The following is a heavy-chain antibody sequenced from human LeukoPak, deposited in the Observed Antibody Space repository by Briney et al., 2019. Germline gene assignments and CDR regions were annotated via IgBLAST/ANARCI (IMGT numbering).Heavy chain of an antibody. CDR2: IHAAGDT. CDR3: ARGSCGYGDCYRALNI. CDR1: GFTFNNYD. Sequence: GGSLRLSCEASGFTFNNYDMHWVRQTTGEGLEWVSSIHAAGDTHYSGSAKGRFIISRGNVKNSLYLQMNSLRAEDTAVYYCARGSCGYGDCYRALNIWGQGTIVTVSS. D-gene: IGHD2-21*02. V-gene: IGHV3-13*01. J-gene: IGHJ3*02.